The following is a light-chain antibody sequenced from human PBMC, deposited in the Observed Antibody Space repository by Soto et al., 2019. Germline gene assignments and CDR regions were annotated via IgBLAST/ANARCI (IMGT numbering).Light chain of an antibody. Sequence: DIHMTQSPSSLSASVGDRITITCRASQSISTYLNWYHQKPGKAPKLLISAASSLQSGVASRFSGTGSGTDFTLTISSLQPEDFATYFWQQSYTIPFAFGQGTKVDIK. CDR3: QQSYTIPFA. CDR1: QSISTY. CDR2: AAS. V-gene: IGKV1-39*01. J-gene: IGKJ2*01.